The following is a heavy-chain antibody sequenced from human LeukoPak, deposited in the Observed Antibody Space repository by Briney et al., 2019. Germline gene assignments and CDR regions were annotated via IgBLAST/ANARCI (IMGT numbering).Heavy chain of an antibody. CDR3: AREAGYNWNDALFDY. CDR1: GYTFTSYA. Sequence: ASVKVSCKASGYTFTSYAMHWVRQAPGQRLEWMGWINAGNGNTKYSQKFQGRVTITRDTSASTAYMELSSLRSEDTAVYYCAREAGYNWNDALFDYWGQGTLVTVSS. J-gene: IGHJ4*02. CDR2: INAGNGNT. V-gene: IGHV1-3*01. D-gene: IGHD1-20*01.